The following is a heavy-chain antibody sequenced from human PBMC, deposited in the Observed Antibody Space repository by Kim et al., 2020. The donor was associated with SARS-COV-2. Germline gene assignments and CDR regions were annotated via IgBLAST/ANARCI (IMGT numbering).Heavy chain of an antibody. D-gene: IGHD6-19*01. J-gene: IGHJ6*02. V-gene: IGHV4-34*01. CDR1: GGSFSGYY. CDR3: ARGHIAVAGSDGDYYYCYGMDV. CDR2: INHSGST. Sequence: SETLSLTCAVYGGSFSGYYWSWIRQPPGKGLEWIGEINHSGSTNYNPSLKSRVTISVDTSKNQFSLKLSSVTAADTAVYYCARGHIAVAGSDGDYYYCYGMDVWGQGTTVTVSS.